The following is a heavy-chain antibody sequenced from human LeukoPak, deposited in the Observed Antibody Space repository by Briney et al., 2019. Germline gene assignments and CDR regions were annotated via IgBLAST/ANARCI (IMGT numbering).Heavy chain of an antibody. D-gene: IGHD1-26*01. Sequence: PSETLSLTCAVYGGSFSGYYRSWIRQPPGKGLEWIGEINHSGSTNYNPSLKSRVTISVDTSKNQFSLKLSSVTAADTAVYYCARGQWEYNYWGQGTLVTVSS. V-gene: IGHV4-34*01. J-gene: IGHJ4*02. CDR3: ARGQWEYNY. CDR2: INHSGST. CDR1: GGSFSGYY.